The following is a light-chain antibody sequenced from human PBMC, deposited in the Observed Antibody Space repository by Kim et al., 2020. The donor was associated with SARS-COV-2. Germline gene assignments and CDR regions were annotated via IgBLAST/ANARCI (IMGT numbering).Light chain of an antibody. J-gene: IGLJ1*01. V-gene: IGLV3-19*01. Sequence: GQTVRITCQGNTPRSYDPSWHQQTPGQPPVLVIYGKNNRPSGIPDRFSGSSSGNTASLTITGAQAEDEADYYCNSRDSSGNHYVFGTGTKVTVL. CDR1: TPRSYD. CDR2: GKN. CDR3: NSRDSSGNHYV.